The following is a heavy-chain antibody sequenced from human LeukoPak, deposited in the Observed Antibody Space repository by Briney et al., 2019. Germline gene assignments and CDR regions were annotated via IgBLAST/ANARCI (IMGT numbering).Heavy chain of an antibody. CDR3: ATDRGIAAAGALDY. Sequence: ATVKISCKVSGYTFTDYYMHWAQQAPGKGLEWMGLVDPEDGETIYAEKFQGRVTITADTSTDTAYMELSSLRSEDTAAYYCATDRGIAAAGALDYWGQGTLVTVSS. J-gene: IGHJ4*02. CDR2: VDPEDGET. CDR1: GYTFTDYY. D-gene: IGHD6-13*01. V-gene: IGHV1-69-2*01.